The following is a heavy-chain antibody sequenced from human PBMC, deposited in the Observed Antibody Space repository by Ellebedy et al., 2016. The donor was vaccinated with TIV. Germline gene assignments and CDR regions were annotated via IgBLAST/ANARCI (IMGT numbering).Heavy chain of an antibody. D-gene: IGHD4-17*01. J-gene: IGHJ6*02. CDR3: AKDAPTGYGDSDSVHYYYGMDV. CDR1: GSTFSFYN. Sequence: GESLKISCAASGSTFSFYNMNWVRQAPGKGLEWVSSISGSGGSTYYADSVKGRFTISRDNSKSTLYLQMNSLRAEDTAVYYCAKDAPTGYGDSDSVHYYYGMDVWGQGTTVTVSS. V-gene: IGHV3-23*01. CDR2: ISGSGGST.